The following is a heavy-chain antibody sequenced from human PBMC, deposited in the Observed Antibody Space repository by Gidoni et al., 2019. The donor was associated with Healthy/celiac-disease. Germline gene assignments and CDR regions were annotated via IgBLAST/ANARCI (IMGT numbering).Heavy chain of an antibody. V-gene: IGHV1-69*06. CDR1: GGTFSSYA. CDR2: IIPIFGTA. D-gene: IGHD2-2*01. Sequence: QVQLVQSGAEVTKPGSSVKVSCKASGGTFSSYAISWVRQAPGQGLEWMGGIIPIFGTANYAQKFQGRVTITADKSTSTAYMELSSLRSEDTAVYYCARDERVVVPAAPSLDYYYYGMDVWGQGTTVTVSS. CDR3: ARDERVVVPAAPSLDYYYYGMDV. J-gene: IGHJ6*02.